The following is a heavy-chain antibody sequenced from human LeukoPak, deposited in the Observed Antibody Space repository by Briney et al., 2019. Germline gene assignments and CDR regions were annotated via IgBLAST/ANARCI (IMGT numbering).Heavy chain of an antibody. CDR2: INHSGST. V-gene: IGHV4-34*01. CDR1: GGSFSGYY. CDR3: ARGRYDFWSGYRGYFDY. J-gene: IGHJ4*02. Sequence: PSETLSLTCAVYGGSFSGYYWSWIRQPPGKGLEWIGEINHSGSTNYNPSLKSRVTISVDTSKNQFSLKLSSVTAADTAVYYCARGRYDFWSGYRGYFDYWGQGTLVTLSS. D-gene: IGHD3-3*01.